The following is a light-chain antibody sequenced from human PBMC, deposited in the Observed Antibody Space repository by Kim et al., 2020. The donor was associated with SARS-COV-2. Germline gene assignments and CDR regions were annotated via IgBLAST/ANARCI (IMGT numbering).Light chain of an antibody. CDR3: SSYAGSNSWV. Sequence: GQSVTISCTGTTSDVGGYNYVSWYQQYPGKAPKLMISEVSKRPSGVPDRFSGSKSGNTASLTVSGLQAEDEADYYCSSYAGSNSWVFGGGTQLTVL. CDR2: EVS. V-gene: IGLV2-8*01. J-gene: IGLJ3*02. CDR1: TSDVGGYNY.